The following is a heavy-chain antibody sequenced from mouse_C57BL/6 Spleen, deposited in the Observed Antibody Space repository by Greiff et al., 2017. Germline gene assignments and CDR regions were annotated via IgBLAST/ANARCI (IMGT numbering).Heavy chain of an antibody. D-gene: IGHD1-1*01. CDR2: IYPGDGDT. J-gene: IGHJ3*01. CDR3: ARSHDYGSSLWFAY. Sequence: QVQLKQSGAELVKPGASVKISCKASGYAFSSYWMNWVKQRPGKGLEWIGQIYPGDGDTNYNGKFKGKATLTADKSSSTAYMQLSSLTSEDSAVYFCARSHDYGSSLWFAYWGQGTLVTVSA. V-gene: IGHV1-80*01. CDR1: GYAFSSYW.